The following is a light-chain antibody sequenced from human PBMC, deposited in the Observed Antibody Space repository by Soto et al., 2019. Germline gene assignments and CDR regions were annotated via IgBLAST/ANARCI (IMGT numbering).Light chain of an antibody. Sequence: QSALTQPASVSGSPGQSITISCTGTSSDVGGYNYVSWYQQHPGKAPKLMIYEVSNRPSGVSNRFSGSKSGNTASLTISGLQAEAEADYYCSSYTRSSTWVFGGGTQLTVL. J-gene: IGLJ3*02. CDR1: SSDVGGYNY. V-gene: IGLV2-14*01. CDR3: SSYTRSSTWV. CDR2: EVS.